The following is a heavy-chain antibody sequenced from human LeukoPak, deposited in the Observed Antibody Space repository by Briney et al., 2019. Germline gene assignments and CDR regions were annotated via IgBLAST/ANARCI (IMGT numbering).Heavy chain of an antibody. Sequence: GRSLTLSCAASGFTFDLYAMHWVRQTPVKGLEWVSSISWNSGTIDYADSVKGRFPIYRDNAKNSLYLQMNSLRADDTALYYCAKESSGRDGYNMPAFDIWGQGTMVTVSA. CDR2: ISWNSGTI. CDR3: AKESSGRDGYNMPAFDI. J-gene: IGHJ3*02. CDR1: GFTFDLYA. D-gene: IGHD5-24*01. V-gene: IGHV3-9*01.